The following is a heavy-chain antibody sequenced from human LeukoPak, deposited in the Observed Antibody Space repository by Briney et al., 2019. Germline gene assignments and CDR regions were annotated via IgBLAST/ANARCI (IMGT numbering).Heavy chain of an antibody. V-gene: IGHV3-9*01. Sequence: PGRSLRLSCAASGFTFDDYAMHWVRQAPGKGLEWVSGISWNSGSIGYADSVKGRFTISRDNAKNSLYLQMNSLRAEDTALYYCARGAYYYDSSGYYPGYWGQGTLVTVSS. D-gene: IGHD3-22*01. J-gene: IGHJ4*02. CDR2: ISWNSGSI. CDR1: GFTFDDYA. CDR3: ARGAYYYDSSGYYPGY.